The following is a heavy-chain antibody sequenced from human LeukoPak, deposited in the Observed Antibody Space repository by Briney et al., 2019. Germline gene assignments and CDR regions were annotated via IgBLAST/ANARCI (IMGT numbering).Heavy chain of an antibody. D-gene: IGHD2-15*01. CDR2: ISYSGNTI. CDR3: AKTRGYCSSGTCYLSD. V-gene: IGHV3-48*02. CDR1: GFTFSSSS. Sequence: GGSLRLSCAASGFTFSSSSMHWVRQAPGKGLEWVSYISYSGNTIYYADSVKGRFTVSRDNAKNSLYLQINSLRDEDTAVYYCAKTRGYCSSGTCYLSDWGQGTPVSVSS. J-gene: IGHJ4*02.